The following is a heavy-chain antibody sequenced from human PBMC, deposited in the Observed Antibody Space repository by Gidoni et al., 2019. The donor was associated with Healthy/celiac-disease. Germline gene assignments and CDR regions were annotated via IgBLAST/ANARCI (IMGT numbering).Heavy chain of an antibody. CDR3: ARQRRLRQSTPLRHFDL. V-gene: IGHV4-39*01. Sequence: SSYYWGWIRQPPGKGLEWIGSIYYSGSTYYNPSLKSRVTISVDTSKNQFSLKLSSVTAADTAVYYCARQRRLRQSTPLRHFDLWGRGTLVTVSS. CDR1: SSYY. J-gene: IGHJ2*01. D-gene: IGHD4-17*01. CDR2: IYYSGST.